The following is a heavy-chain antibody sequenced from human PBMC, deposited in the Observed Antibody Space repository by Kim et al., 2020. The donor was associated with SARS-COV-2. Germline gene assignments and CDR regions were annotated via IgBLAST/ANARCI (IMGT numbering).Heavy chain of an antibody. CDR1: GFTFSSYA. Sequence: GGSLRLSCEASGFTFSSYAMSWVRQAPGKGLEWVSGISGSGGRTYYADSVKGRFTISRDNSKNTLYLQMNSLRAEDTAVYYCAKTPMSTVTTFGFDIWGQGTMVTVSS. CDR3: AKTPMSTVTTFGFDI. V-gene: IGHV3-23*01. CDR2: ISGSGGRT. J-gene: IGHJ3*02. D-gene: IGHD4-17*01.